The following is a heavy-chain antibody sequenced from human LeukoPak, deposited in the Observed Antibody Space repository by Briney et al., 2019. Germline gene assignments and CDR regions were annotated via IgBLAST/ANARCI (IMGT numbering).Heavy chain of an antibody. D-gene: IGHD5-12*01. J-gene: IGHJ3*01. V-gene: IGHV4-30-4*08. CDR1: GGSITSTNHF. CDR2: IRPSRIA. CDR3: AREVDIPVDSDGFDL. Sequence: SQTLSLTCSASGGSITSTNHFWSWIRQPPGQGLEWIAYIRPSRIACYNPSLTSRAVISIDTSKNQFSLTVNSVTAADTAMYYCAREVDIPVDSDGFDLWGQGTMVTVSS.